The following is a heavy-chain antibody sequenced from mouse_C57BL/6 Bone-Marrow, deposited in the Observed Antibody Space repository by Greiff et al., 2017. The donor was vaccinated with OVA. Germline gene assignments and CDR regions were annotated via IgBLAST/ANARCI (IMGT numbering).Heavy chain of an antibody. J-gene: IGHJ3*01. CDR1: GYTFTSYW. Sequence: QVQLKQPGAELVKPGASVKLSCKASGYTFTSYWMHWVTQRPGQGLEWIGMINPNSGSTNYNEKFKSKDTLTVDHSSRTASMQLSSLTSYSSAVSYCARRSYWPPGPLVTVSA. V-gene: IGHV1-64*01. CDR2: INPNSGST. CDR3: ARRSY.